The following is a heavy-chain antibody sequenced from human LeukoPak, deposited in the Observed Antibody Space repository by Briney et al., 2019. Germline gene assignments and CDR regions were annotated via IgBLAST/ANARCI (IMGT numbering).Heavy chain of an antibody. CDR2: IFYSGST. V-gene: IGHV4-39*07. D-gene: IGHD3-22*01. J-gene: IGHJ6*04. CDR3: AKSNGYGLIDI. CDR1: SGSISTSNYY. Sequence: SETLSLTCTVSSGSISTSNYYWGWVRQPPGKALEWIGNIFYSGSTYYSPSLKSRVTISLDTSRNQLSLKLNSVTAADTAVYYCAKSNGYGLIDIWGKGTTVTISS.